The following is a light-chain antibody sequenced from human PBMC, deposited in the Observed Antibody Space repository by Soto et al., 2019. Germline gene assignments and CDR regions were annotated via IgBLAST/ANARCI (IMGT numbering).Light chain of an antibody. CDR3: CSYVGNYSWL. V-gene: IGLV1-40*01. J-gene: IGLJ3*02. CDR2: GND. CDR1: SSNIGAGYD. Sequence: QSVLTQPPSVSGAPGQGVTISCTGSSSNIGAGYDVHWYQQLPGAAPKLLIFGNDNRPSGVPDRFSGSRSGTSASLAITGLQAEDEADYYCCSYVGNYSWLFGGGTKLTVL.